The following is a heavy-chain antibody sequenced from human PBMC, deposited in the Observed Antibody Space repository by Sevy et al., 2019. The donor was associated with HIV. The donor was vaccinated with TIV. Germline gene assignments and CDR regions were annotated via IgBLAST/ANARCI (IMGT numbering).Heavy chain of an antibody. Sequence: GASVKVSCKASGYTFTSYAISWVRQAPGQGLEWMGWISAYNGNTNYAQKLQGRVTMTTDTSTSTAYMELRSLRSDDTAVYYCARPPGTSGRDAFDIWGQGTMVTVSS. CDR1: GYTFTSYA. D-gene: IGHD2-8*01. V-gene: IGHV1-18*04. CDR3: ARPPGTSGRDAFDI. J-gene: IGHJ3*02. CDR2: ISAYNGNT.